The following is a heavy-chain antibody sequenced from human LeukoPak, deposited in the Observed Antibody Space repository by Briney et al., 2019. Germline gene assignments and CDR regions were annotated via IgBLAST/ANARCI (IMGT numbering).Heavy chain of an antibody. CDR3: ARDLAGTGIAAVHWFDP. CDR2: IYTSGST. D-gene: IGHD6-13*01. Sequence: SETLSLTCTVSGGSISSYYWSWIRQPAGKGLEWIGRIYTSGSTNYNPSLKSRVTMSVDTSKNQFSLKLSSVTAADTAVCYCARDLAGTGIAAVHWFDPWGQGTLVTVSS. V-gene: IGHV4-4*07. J-gene: IGHJ5*02. CDR1: GGSISSYY.